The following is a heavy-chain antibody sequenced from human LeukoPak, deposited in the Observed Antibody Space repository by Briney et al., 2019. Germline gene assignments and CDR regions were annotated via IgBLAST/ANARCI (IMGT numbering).Heavy chain of an antibody. CDR3: ARTRGATDY. Sequence: GGSLRLSCAASGFTFSSYSMNWVRQAPGKGLEWVSSISSSSSYIYYADSAKGRFTISRDNAKNSLYLQMNSLRAEDTAVYYCARTRGATDYWGQGTLVTVSS. V-gene: IGHV3-21*01. CDR2: ISSSSSYI. J-gene: IGHJ4*02. CDR1: GFTFSSYS. D-gene: IGHD1-26*01.